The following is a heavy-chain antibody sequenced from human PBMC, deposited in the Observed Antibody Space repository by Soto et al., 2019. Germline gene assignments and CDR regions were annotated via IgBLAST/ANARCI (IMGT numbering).Heavy chain of an antibody. CDR3: TTIPELRFLEWSSNWFDP. Sequence: GGSLRLSCAASGFTFSNAWMSWVRQAPGKGLEWVGRIKSKTDGGTTDYAAPVKGRFTISRDDSKNTLYLQMNSLKTEDTAVYYCTTIPELRFLEWSSNWFDPWGQGTLVTVSS. V-gene: IGHV3-15*01. J-gene: IGHJ5*02. D-gene: IGHD3-3*01. CDR2: IKSKTDGGTT. CDR1: GFTFSNAW.